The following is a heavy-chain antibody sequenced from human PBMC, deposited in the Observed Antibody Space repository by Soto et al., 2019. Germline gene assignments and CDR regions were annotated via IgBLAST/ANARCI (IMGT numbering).Heavy chain of an antibody. CDR1: GGSVSSRFYY. D-gene: IGHD1-26*01. CDR2: IYHSVTT. CDR3: AGADSGNYSHGFQM. V-gene: IGHV4-61*01. Sequence: SETLSLTCTVSGGSVSSRFYYYNWIREPPGKGLEWIGYIYHSVTTNYNSSLESRLTISVDTSKNLFSLRLSSVTAADTAVYYRAGADSGNYSHGFQMWGQGQMVTVS. J-gene: IGHJ3*02.